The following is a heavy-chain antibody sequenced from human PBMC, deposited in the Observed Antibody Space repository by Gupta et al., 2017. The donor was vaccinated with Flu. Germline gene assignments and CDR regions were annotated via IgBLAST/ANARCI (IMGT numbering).Heavy chain of an antibody. Sequence: QVQLVQSGAAVKKPGASVKVSCKGSGYTFTGYYMHWVRQSPGQGLEWMGWINPNSGGTNYAQKFQGRVTMTRDTSISTAYMELSRLRSDDTAVYYCARGMGVYYYDSSGYFGYWGQGTLVTVSS. CDR3: ARGMGVYYYDSSGYFGY. CDR1: GYTFTGYY. J-gene: IGHJ4*02. D-gene: IGHD3-22*01. V-gene: IGHV1-2*02. CDR2: INPNSGGT.